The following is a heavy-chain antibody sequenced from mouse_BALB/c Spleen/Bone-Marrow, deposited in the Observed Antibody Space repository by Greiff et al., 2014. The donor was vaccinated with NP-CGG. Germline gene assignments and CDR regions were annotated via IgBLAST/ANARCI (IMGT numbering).Heavy chain of an antibody. CDR3: ARYDYAMDY. V-gene: IGHV1S41*01. Sequence: DLVKPGASVKLSCKASGYTFTNFWINWIKQRPGQGLEWIGRIAPGSGTTYYNEMFKGKATLTVDTSSSTAYIQPSSLSSEDSAVYFCARYDYAMDYWGQGPSVPVSS. D-gene: IGHD2-3*01. CDR1: GYTFTNFW. CDR2: IAPGSGTT. J-gene: IGHJ4*01.